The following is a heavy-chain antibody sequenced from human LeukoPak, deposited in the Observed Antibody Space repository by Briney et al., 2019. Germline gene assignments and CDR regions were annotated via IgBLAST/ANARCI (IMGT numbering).Heavy chain of an antibody. Sequence: ASVKVSCKASGYTFTNYGISWVRQAPGQGLEWMGWISGYNGNTNHAQKFQGRVAMTTDTSTSTAYIELRSLRSDDTAVYYCARDQGQRRDVHNFWWEDWGQGTLVTVSS. CDR1: GYTFTNYG. CDR2: ISGYNGNT. CDR3: ARDQGQRRDVHNFWWED. V-gene: IGHV1-18*01. D-gene: IGHD5-24*01. J-gene: IGHJ4*02.